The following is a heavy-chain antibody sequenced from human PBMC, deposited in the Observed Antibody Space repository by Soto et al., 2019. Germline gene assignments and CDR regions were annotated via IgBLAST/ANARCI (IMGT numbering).Heavy chain of an antibody. V-gene: IGHV4-59*01. CDR1: GGSISSYY. J-gene: IGHJ6*02. Sequence: SETLSLTCTVSGGSISSYYWSWIRQPPGKGLEWIGYIYYSGSTNYNPSLKSRVTISVDTSKNQFSLKLSSVTAADTAVYYCARVIVGATTSYYYYGMDVWGQGTTVTVS. CDR3: ARVIVGATTSYYYYGMDV. CDR2: IYYSGST. D-gene: IGHD1-26*01.